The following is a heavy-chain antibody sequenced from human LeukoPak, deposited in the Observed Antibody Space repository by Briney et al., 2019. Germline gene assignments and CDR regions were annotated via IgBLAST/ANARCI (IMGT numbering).Heavy chain of an antibody. Sequence: ASVKVSCKVSGYTLTELSMHWVRQAPGKGLEWMGGFDPEDGETIYAQKFQGRVTMTEDTSTDTACMELSSLRSEDTAVYYCAIVLRFLEWLSNYGMDVWGQGTTVTVSS. CDR3: AIVLRFLEWLSNYGMDV. J-gene: IGHJ6*02. CDR1: GYTLTELS. D-gene: IGHD3-3*01. V-gene: IGHV1-24*01. CDR2: FDPEDGET.